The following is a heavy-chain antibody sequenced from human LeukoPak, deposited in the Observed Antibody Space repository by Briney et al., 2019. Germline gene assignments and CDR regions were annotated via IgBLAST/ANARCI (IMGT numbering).Heavy chain of an antibody. V-gene: IGHV4-59*08. CDR1: GDSIRSFY. J-gene: IGHJ2*01. Sequence: SETLSLTCTVSGDSIRSFYWSWIRQPPRKGLEWIGHVYYSGSTNYNPSLKSRVTISVDTSKNQFSLKLSSVTAADTAVYYCARHGGVVGPIYLPDYWYFDLWGRGTLVTVSS. D-gene: IGHD3-16*01. CDR2: VYYSGST. CDR3: ARHGGVVGPIYLPDYWYFDL.